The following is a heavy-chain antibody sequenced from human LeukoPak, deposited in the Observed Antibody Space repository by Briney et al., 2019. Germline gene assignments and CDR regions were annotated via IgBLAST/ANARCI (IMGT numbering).Heavy chain of an antibody. CDR2: ISSSSTI. D-gene: IGHD3-10*01. V-gene: IGHV3-48*02. CDR1: GFTFSSYS. CDR3: ARVSRITDLGDI. Sequence: GGSLRLSCAASGFTFSSYSMNWVRQAPGKGLEWVSYISSSSTIYYADSVKGRFTISRDNAKNSLYLQMNSLRDEDTAVYYCARVSRITDLGDIWGQGTMVTVSS. J-gene: IGHJ3*02.